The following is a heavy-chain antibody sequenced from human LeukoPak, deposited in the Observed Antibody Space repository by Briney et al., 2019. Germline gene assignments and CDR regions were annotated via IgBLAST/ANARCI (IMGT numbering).Heavy chain of an antibody. V-gene: IGHV4-59*01. CDR1: GGSTNNYY. CDR3: AKGSPLDLGAGESYYYGMGV. CDR2: IYSSGSV. Sequence: SETLSLTCTVSGGSTNNYYWNWIRQSPWKGLEWIGCIYSSGSVNYNPSLTSRATISVDTSQNQFSLELSSVSAADTAVYYCAKGSPLDLGAGESYYYGMGVWGQGTTVTVSS. J-gene: IGHJ6*02. D-gene: IGHD3-10*01.